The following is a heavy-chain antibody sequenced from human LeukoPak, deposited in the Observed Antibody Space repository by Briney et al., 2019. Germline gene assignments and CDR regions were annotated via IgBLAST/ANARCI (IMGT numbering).Heavy chain of an antibody. CDR1: GGSISSSSYY. V-gene: IGHV4-39*01. Sequence: PSETLSLTCTVSGGSISSSSYYWGWIRQPPGKGLEWIGRIYYSGSTYYNPSLKSRVTISVDTSKNQFSLKLSSVTAADTAVYYCARQGRVLTAAGTKGSDYWGQGTLVTVSS. CDR3: ARQGRVLTAAGTKGSDY. J-gene: IGHJ4*02. CDR2: IYYSGST. D-gene: IGHD6-13*01.